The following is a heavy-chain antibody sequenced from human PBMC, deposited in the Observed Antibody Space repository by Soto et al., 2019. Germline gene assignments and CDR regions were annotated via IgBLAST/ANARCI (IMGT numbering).Heavy chain of an antibody. Sequence: EVQLLESGGALVQPGGSLRLSCAASALTFSSYAMDWVRQAPGNGLEWVSTIGASGGSTYYADSVKGRFTISRDNSKNTLYLQMNSLRAEDTAVYYCAKSSCGGRGGYFDYWGQGTLVTVSS. CDR2: IGASGGST. V-gene: IGHV3-23*01. CDR3: AKSSCGGRGGYFDY. CDR1: ALTFSSYA. D-gene: IGHD2-21*01. J-gene: IGHJ4*02.